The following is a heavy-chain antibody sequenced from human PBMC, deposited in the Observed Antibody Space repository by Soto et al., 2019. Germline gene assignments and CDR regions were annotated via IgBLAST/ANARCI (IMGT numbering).Heavy chain of an antibody. CDR3: ARGFTIFGVVIYNWFDP. D-gene: IGHD3-3*01. CDR2: IYYSGST. Sequence: SETLSLTCTVSGGSMSSGDYYWSWIRQPPGKGLEWIGYIYYSGSTYYNPSLKSRVTISVDTSKNQFSLKLSSVTAADTAVYYCARGFTIFGVVIYNWFDPWGQGTLVTVSS. V-gene: IGHV4-30-4*01. CDR1: GGSMSSGDYY. J-gene: IGHJ5*02.